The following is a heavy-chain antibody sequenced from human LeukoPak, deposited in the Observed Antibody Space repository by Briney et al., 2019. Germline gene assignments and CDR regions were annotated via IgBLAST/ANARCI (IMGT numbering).Heavy chain of an antibody. J-gene: IGHJ6*02. CDR2: VSGSGGTT. D-gene: IGHD2-15*01. CDR1: GFTFSSYS. V-gene: IGHV3-23*01. CDR3: ATSAGWYNYFVMAV. Sequence: GPLRLSCAASGFTFSSYSMNWVRQAPGKGLEWVSTVSGSGGTTHYAESVKGRFTISRDNSKSTLYLQMNSLRAEDTALYYCATSAGWYNYFVMAVWGQGTTVTVSS.